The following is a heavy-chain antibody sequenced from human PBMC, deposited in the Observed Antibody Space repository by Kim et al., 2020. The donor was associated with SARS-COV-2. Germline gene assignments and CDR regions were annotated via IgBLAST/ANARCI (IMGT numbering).Heavy chain of an antibody. J-gene: IGHJ5*02. CDR3: ARDDWNDPAGPFGNWFDP. V-gene: IGHV3-11*01. Sequence: GGSLRLSCVASGFTFSDYYMSWIRQAPGKGLEWVSYISSSGSTIYYADSVKGRFTISRDNAKNSLYLQMNSLRAEDTAVYYCARDDWNDPAGPFGNWFDPWGQGTLVTVSS. D-gene: IGHD1-1*01. CDR2: ISSSGSTI. CDR1: GFTFSDYY.